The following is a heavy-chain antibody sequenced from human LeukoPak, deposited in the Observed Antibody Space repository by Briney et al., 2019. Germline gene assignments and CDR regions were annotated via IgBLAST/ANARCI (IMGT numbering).Heavy chain of an antibody. J-gene: IGHJ3*01. D-gene: IGHD3/OR15-3a*01. CDR3: VRDLDWGAFDV. V-gene: IGHV3-23*01. Sequence: GGTLRLSCAASGFHFSTHGMNWVRQAPRKGLEWVSGISPPGDITYYADSVMGRFTISRDNRKNTVSLQMNSLRAEDTALYYCVRDLDWGAFDVWGQGTMTVSS. CDR1: GFHFSTHG. CDR2: ISPPGDIT.